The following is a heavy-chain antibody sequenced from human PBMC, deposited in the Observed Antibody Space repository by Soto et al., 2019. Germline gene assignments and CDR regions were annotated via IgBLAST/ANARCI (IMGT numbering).Heavy chain of an antibody. CDR2: IIPIFGTA. D-gene: IGHD2-15*01. J-gene: IGHJ4*02. Sequence: QVQLVQSGAEVKKPGSSVKVSCKASGGTLSSYAISWVRQAPGQGLEWMGGIIPIFGTANYEQTFQGSVTITADESTSTGYMELSSLRSEDTAVYYCARDRGYCSGGSCSAGYWGQGTLVTVSS. CDR3: ARDRGYCSGGSCSAGY. CDR1: GGTLSSYA. V-gene: IGHV1-69*01.